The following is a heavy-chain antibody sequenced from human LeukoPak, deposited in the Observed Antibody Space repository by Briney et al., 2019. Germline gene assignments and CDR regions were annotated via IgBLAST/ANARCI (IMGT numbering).Heavy chain of an antibody. CDR3: ARVRRNFDWTDFDY. V-gene: IGHV1-2*06. CDR2: INPNSGGT. CDR1: GYTFTGYY. J-gene: IGHJ4*02. D-gene: IGHD3-9*01. Sequence: ASVKVSCKASGYTFTGYYMHWVRQAPGQGLEWMGRINPNSGGTNYAQKFQGRVTMTRDTSMSTAYMELSRLRSDDTAVYYCARVRRNFDWTDFDYWGQGTLVTVSS.